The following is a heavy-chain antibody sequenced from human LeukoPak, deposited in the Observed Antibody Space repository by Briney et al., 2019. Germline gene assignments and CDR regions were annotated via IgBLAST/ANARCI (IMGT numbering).Heavy chain of an antibody. CDR1: GFTFSSYG. V-gene: IGHV3-30*04. CDR2: ISYHGKDK. CDR3: ARDFWFGESGAGGYFDY. J-gene: IGHJ4*02. Sequence: PGGSLRLSCAASGFTFSSYGMHWVRQTPGKGLDWVSIISYHGKDKKYADSVKGRFTISRDNSKNTLYLEMNSLRADDTAVYYCARDFWFGESGAGGYFDYWGQGTLVTVSS. D-gene: IGHD3-10*01.